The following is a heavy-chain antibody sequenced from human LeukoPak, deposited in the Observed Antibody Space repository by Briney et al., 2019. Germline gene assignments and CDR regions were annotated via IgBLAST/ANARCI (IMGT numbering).Heavy chain of an antibody. V-gene: IGHV4-31*11. CDR1: GGSISSGGYY. CDR2: IYYSGST. D-gene: IGHD3-10*01. Sequence: PSETLSLTCAVSGGSISSGGYYWSWIRQHPGKGLEWIGYIYYSGSTYYNPSLKSRVTISVDTSKNQFSLKLSSVTAADTAVYYCAREAIGAAIDYWGQGTLVTVSS. CDR3: AREAIGAAIDY. J-gene: IGHJ4*02.